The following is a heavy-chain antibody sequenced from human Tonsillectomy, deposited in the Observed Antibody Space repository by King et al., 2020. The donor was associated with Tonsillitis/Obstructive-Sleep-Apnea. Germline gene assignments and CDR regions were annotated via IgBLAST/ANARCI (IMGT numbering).Heavy chain of an antibody. CDR3: AGSVVPAALSY. CDR2: IRVSGAST. CDR1: GFTFSNYV. Sequence: VQLVESGGGLVQPGGSLRLSCAASGFTFSNYVLSWVRPVPGKGLEWVSTIRVSGASTLYAGSGKGRFTISRDNSKNTLYLQMNSLRAEDTALYYCAGSVVPAALSYWGQGTLVTVSS. V-gene: IGHV3-23*04. J-gene: IGHJ4*02. D-gene: IGHD2-2*01.